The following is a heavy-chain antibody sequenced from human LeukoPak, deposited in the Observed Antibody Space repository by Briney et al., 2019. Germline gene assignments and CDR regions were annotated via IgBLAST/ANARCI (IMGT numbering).Heavy chain of an antibody. CDR3: VRVGLGITIFGVVKNAFDI. CDR2: IKQDGSEK. V-gene: IGHV3-7*01. J-gene: IGHJ3*02. Sequence: TGGSLRLSCAASGFTFSSYWMSWVRQAPGKGLEWVANIKQDGSEKYYVDSVKGRFTISRDNAKNSLYLQMNSLRAEDTAVYYCVRVGLGITIFGVVKNAFDIWGQGTMVTVSS. CDR1: GFTFSSYW. D-gene: IGHD3-3*01.